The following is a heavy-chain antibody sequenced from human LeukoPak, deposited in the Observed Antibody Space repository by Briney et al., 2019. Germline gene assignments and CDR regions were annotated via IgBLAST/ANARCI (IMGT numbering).Heavy chain of an antibody. J-gene: IGHJ4*02. CDR3: ARGTSSSYDV. CDR2: INHSGST. D-gene: IGHD6-13*01. CDR1: GGSFSGYY. V-gene: IGHV4-34*01. Sequence: SETLSLTCAVYGGSFSGYYWSWIRQPPGKGLEWIGEINHSGSTNYNPSLKSRVTISVDTSKDQFSLKLSSVTAADTAVYYCARGTSSSYDVWGQGTLVTISS.